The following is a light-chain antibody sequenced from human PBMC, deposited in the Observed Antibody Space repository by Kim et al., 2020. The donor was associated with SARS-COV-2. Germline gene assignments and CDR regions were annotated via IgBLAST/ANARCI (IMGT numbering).Light chain of an antibody. CDR3: QVWETASDPL. CDR2: ADS. J-gene: IGLJ3*02. CDR1: NIGTKS. V-gene: IGLV3-21*01. Sequence: SYELPQPPSVSVAPGETARITCEGNNIGTKSVHWYQQKAGQAPVLIMSADSDRPSGIPERFSGSHSGNKATLTITRVEAGDEADYHCQVWETASDPLFGG.